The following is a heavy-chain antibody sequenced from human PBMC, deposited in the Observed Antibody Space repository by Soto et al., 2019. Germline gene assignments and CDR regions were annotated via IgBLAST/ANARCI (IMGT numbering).Heavy chain of an antibody. Sequence: GGSLRLSCAASGFTFSTYAMHWVRQAPGKGLEWVATISDDGTNKYYADSVKGRFTISRDNSKDTLYLQMNSLRAEDTALYYGPREGHGDWFDPWGQGTMVTVSS. D-gene: IGHD3-10*01. CDR3: PREGHGDWFDP. V-gene: IGHV3-30-3*01. CDR2: ISDDGTNK. J-gene: IGHJ5*02. CDR1: GFTFSTYA.